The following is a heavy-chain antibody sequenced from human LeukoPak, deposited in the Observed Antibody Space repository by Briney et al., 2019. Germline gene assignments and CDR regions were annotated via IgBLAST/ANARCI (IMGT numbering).Heavy chain of an antibody. CDR3: ARSRHHCSSTSCYTFYYYYGMDV. CDR1: GGSFSGYY. V-gene: IGHV4-34*01. J-gene: IGHJ6*02. D-gene: IGHD2-2*02. CDR2: INHSGST. Sequence: PSETLSLTCAVYGGSFSGYYWSWIRQPPGKGLEWIGEINHSGSTNYNPSLKSRVTISVDTSKNQFSLKLSSVTAADTAVYYCARSRHHCSSTSCYTFYYYYGMDVWGQGTTVTVSS.